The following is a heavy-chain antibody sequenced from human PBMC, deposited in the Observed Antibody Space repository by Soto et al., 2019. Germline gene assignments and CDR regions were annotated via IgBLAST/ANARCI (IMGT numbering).Heavy chain of an antibody. V-gene: IGHV3-43*01. CDR3: AKEKHDASWTAFDY. CDR1: GFTFDDFS. CDR2: IGRDGIYT. D-gene: IGHD2-2*01. J-gene: IGHJ4*02. Sequence: EVQLVESGGAVVQPGGSLRLSCAASGFTFDDFSMHWVRQAPGKGLEWVSLIGRDGIYTYYADSVKGRFTISRDNSQNSLYLQMNSLRTEDTAFYFCAKEKHDASWTAFDYWGQGTLVTVSS.